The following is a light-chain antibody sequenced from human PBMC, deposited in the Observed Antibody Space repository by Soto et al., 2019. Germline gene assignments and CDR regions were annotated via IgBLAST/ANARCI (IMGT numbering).Light chain of an antibody. CDR3: QKYNSAPPWT. V-gene: IGKV1-27*01. Sequence: DIQMTQSPSSLSASVGDRVTITCRASQGISNYLAWYQQKPGKVPKLLIYAASTLQSGGPSRFSGSGSGTDFTATISSLQPEDVATYYCQKYNSAPPWTFGERTKVEI. CDR1: QGISNY. J-gene: IGKJ1*01. CDR2: AAS.